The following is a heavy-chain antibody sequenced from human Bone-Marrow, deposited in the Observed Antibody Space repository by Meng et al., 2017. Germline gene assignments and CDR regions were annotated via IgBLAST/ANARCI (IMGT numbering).Heavy chain of an antibody. CDR3: ARSRLDFDWGSPYYFDY. J-gene: IGHJ4*02. D-gene: IGHD7-27*01. V-gene: IGHV3-11*01. CDR1: GFTFSDYY. Sequence: GESLKISCAASGFTFSDYYMSWIRQAPGKGLEWVSYISSSGSTIYYADSVKGRFTISRDNAKNSLYLQMNSLRAEDTAVYYCARSRLDFDWGSPYYFDYWGQGTLVTVSS. CDR2: ISSSGSTI.